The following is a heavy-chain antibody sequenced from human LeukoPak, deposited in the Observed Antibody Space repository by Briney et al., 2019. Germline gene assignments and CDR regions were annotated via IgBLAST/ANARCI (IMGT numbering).Heavy chain of an antibody. CDR3: ARDPMTAAGSKDGMDV. CDR1: GFTFSSYS. J-gene: IGHJ6*02. Sequence: GGSLRLSCAASGFTFSSYSMNWVRQAPGKGLEWVSYISSSSSTIYYADSVKGRFTISRDNAKNSLYLQMNSLRAEDTAVYYCARDPMTAAGSKDGMDVWGQGTTVTVSS. D-gene: IGHD6-13*01. V-gene: IGHV3-48*01. CDR2: ISSSSSTI.